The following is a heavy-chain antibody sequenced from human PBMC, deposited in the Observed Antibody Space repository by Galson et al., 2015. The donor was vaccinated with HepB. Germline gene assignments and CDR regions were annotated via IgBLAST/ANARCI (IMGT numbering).Heavy chain of an antibody. J-gene: IGHJ3*02. CDR1: GFTFSSYS. Sequence: SLRLSCAASGFTFSSYSMNWVRQAPGKGLEWVSSISSSSSYIYYADSVKGRFSISRDNAKNSLYLQMNSLRAEDTAVYYCAKYNWNDATFDIWGQGTMVTVSS. CDR2: ISSSSSYI. CDR3: AKYNWNDATFDI. D-gene: IGHD1-20*01. V-gene: IGHV3-21*04.